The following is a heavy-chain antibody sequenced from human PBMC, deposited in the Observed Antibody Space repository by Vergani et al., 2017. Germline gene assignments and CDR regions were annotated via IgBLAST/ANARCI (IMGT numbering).Heavy chain of an antibody. J-gene: IGHJ4*02. V-gene: IGHV3-33*01. CDR2: TWNEGNNN. CDR1: SFTLGDYG. D-gene: IGHD2-2*02. CDR3: ARETRDTPSSLDY. Sequence: QVQLVESGGGVVQPGRSLRLSCTPSSFTLGDYGMHWVRQAPGRGLEWVSMTWNEGNNNYYADSVKGRFTISKDISKNTIYLPMNRLRGGDTAVYYCARETRDTPSSLDYWGPGTLVTVSS.